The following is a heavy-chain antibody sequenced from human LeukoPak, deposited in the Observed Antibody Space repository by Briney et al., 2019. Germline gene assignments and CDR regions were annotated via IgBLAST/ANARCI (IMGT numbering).Heavy chain of an antibody. V-gene: IGHV3-33*01. CDR3: ARIAVAGPSDY. CDR2: IWYDGSNK. D-gene: IGHD6-19*01. J-gene: IGHJ4*02. Sequence: GGSLRLSCAASGFTFSSYGMHWVRQAPGKGLEWVAVIWYDGSNKYYADSVKGRFTISRDNSKNTLCLQMNSLRAEDTAVYYCARIAVAGPSDYWGQGTLVTVSS. CDR1: GFTFSSYG.